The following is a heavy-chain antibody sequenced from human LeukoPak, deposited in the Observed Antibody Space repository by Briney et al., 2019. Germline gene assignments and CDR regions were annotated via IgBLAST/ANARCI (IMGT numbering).Heavy chain of an antibody. CDR2: IYTSGST. V-gene: IGHV4-4*07. Sequence: SETLSLTCTISGGSISSYYWSWIRQPAGKGLEWIGRIYTSGSTNYNPSLKSRVTMSVDTSKNQFSLKLSSVTAADTAVYYCARVSSSWYTPDLYYYYGMDVWGQGTTVTVSS. J-gene: IGHJ6*02. CDR1: GGSISSYY. CDR3: ARVSSSWYTPDLYYYYGMDV. D-gene: IGHD6-13*01.